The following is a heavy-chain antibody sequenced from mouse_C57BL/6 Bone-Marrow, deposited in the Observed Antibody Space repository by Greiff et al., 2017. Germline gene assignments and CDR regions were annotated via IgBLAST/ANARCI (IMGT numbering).Heavy chain of an antibody. J-gene: IGHJ1*03. Sequence: QVQLKQSGPGLVAPSQSLSITCTVSGFSLPSYGVHWVRQPPGKGLEWLVVLWSDGSTTYNSALNSSLSISKDKYKRQVFLKMNGLQTDDTAMYYCARHDGSGLGWYFDVWGTGTTVTVSS. V-gene: IGHV2-6-1*01. D-gene: IGHD1-1*01. CDR3: ARHDGSGLGWYFDV. CDR1: GFSLPSYG. CDR2: LWSDGST.